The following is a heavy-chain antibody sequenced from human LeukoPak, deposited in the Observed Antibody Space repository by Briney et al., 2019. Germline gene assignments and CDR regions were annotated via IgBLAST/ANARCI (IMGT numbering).Heavy chain of an antibody. Sequence: SETLSLTCAVYGGSFSGYYWSWIRQPPGKGLEWIGEINHSGSTNYNPSLKSRVTISVDTSKNQFSLKLSSVTAADTAVYYCARRGYSGYAPNRHFDYWGQGTLVTVSS. J-gene: IGHJ4*02. V-gene: IGHV4-34*01. CDR2: INHSGST. D-gene: IGHD5-12*01. CDR1: GGSFSGYY. CDR3: ARRGYSGYAPNRHFDY.